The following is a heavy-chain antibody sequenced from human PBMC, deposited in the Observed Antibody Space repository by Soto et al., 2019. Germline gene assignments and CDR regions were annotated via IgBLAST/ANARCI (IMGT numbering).Heavy chain of an antibody. CDR3: ARVVTGTTRVNWFDP. V-gene: IGHV3-11*06. CDR1: GFTFSDYY. D-gene: IGHD1-7*01. J-gene: IGHJ5*02. CDR2: ISSSSSYT. Sequence: GGSLRLSCAASGFTFSDYYMSWIRQAPGKGLEWVSYISSSSSYTNYADSVKGRFTISRDNAKNSLYLQMNSLRAEDTAVYYCARVVTGTTRVNWFDPWGQGTLVTVS.